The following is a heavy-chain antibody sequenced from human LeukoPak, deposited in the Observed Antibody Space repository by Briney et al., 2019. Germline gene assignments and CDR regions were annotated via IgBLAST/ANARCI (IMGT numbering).Heavy chain of an antibody. J-gene: IGHJ4*02. CDR1: GGSISSYY. V-gene: IGHV4-59*01. D-gene: IGHD3-22*01. Sequence: SETLSLTCTVSGGSISSYYWCWIRHPPPKGLEWIGYIYYSGSTNYNPSLKSRVTISVDTSKNQFSLKLSSVTAADSAVYYCARAGRSGYADYWGQGTLVTVSS. CDR3: ARAGRSGYADY. CDR2: IYYSGST.